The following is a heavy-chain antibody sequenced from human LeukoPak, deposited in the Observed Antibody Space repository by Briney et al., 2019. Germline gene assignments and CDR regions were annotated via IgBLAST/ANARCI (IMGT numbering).Heavy chain of an antibody. CDR2: VHLDGRT. V-gene: IGHV4-4*02. Sequence: SETLSLTCGVSGGSVINTNWWTWVRQPPGKGLEWIGEVHLDGRTNYNPSLESRLTMSVDVSENQVSLKLTSVTAADTAVYYCARGPYSSDAGYWGQGTLVTVSS. D-gene: IGHD6-25*01. J-gene: IGHJ4*02. CDR3: ARGPYSSDAGY. CDR1: GGSVINTNW.